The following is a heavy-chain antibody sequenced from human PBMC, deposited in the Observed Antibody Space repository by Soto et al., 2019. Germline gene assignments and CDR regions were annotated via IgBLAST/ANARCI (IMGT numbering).Heavy chain of an antibody. CDR2: IWFDGSNK. D-gene: IGHD3-10*01. V-gene: IGHV3-33*01. CDR3: ARSYYYGSGSYNSPVDY. J-gene: IGHJ4*02. Sequence: QVQLVESGGGVVQPGRSPRLSCAASGFTFSSYGMYWVRQAPGKGLEWVAGIWFDGSNKYHADSVKGRFTISRDNSKNTLYLQMNSLRAEDTAVYYCARSYYYGSGSYNSPVDYWGQGTLVTVSS. CDR1: GFTFSSYG.